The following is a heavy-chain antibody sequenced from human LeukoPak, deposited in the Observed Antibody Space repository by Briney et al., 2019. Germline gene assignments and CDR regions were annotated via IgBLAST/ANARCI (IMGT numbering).Heavy chain of an antibody. CDR1: GFTFDDYA. D-gene: IGHD1-26*01. CDR2: ISWNSGSI. Sequence: GRSLRLSCAASGFTFDDYAMHWVRQAPGKGLEWVSGISWNSGSIGYADSVKGRLTISRDNAKNSLYLQMNSLRAEDTALYYCAESHSGSYYRPFDNWGQGTLVTVSS. V-gene: IGHV3-9*01. J-gene: IGHJ4*02. CDR3: AESHSGSYYRPFDN.